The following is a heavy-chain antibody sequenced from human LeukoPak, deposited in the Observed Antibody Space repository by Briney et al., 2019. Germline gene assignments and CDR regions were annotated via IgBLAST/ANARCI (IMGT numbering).Heavy chain of an antibody. J-gene: IGHJ6*02. D-gene: IGHD6-19*01. CDR3: AREEQCPYCYAMDV. CDR2: LSESGSGT. Sequence: PGGSPRLSCAVSGLTFSRYAMSWVRQAPGKGLEWVSALSESGSGTYYADSVKGRFTISRDNSKNMVHLLMNSLRAEDTAVYYCAREEQCPYCYAMDVWGQGTTVTVSS. CDR1: GLTFSRYA. V-gene: IGHV3-23*01.